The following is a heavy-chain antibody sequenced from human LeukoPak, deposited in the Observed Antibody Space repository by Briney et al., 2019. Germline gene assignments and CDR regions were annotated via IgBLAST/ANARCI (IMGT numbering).Heavy chain of an antibody. D-gene: IGHD3-10*01. CDR1: GGSFSGYY. CDR3: ARGAGLSTMVRGVLDY. J-gene: IGHJ4*02. CDR2: INHSGST. V-gene: IGHV4-34*01. Sequence: PSETLSLTCAVYGGSFSGYYWSWIRQPPGKGLEWIGEINHSGSTSYNPSLKSRVTISVDTSKNQFSLKLSSVTAADTAVYYCARGAGLSTMVRGVLDYWGQGTLVTVSS.